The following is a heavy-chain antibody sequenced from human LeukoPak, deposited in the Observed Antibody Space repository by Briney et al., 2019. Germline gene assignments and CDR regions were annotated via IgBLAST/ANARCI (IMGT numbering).Heavy chain of an antibody. J-gene: IGHJ4*02. CDR3: ARQSSGSYDY. CDR1: GGSISSSSYY. D-gene: IGHD1-26*01. CDR2: IHYSGTS. V-gene: IGHV4-39*01. Sequence: PSETLSLTCTVSGGSISSSSYYWGWIRQPPGKGLGWIGSIHYSGTSHYNPSLKSRVTISVDTSKNQFSLKLSSVTAADTAVYYCARQSSGSYDYWGQGTLVTVSP.